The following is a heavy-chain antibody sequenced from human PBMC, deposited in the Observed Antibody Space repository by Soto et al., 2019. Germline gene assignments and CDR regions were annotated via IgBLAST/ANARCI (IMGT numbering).Heavy chain of an antibody. Sequence: EVQLVESGGGLVQPGGSLRLSCTASGFIVSDTYMNWVRQAPGKGLEWVSVISNRGDTQYADSVMGRFSTSSDIADNTVHLQMNNLRNEETAVYYCAREPGYCRGGSCAITGDAFDIWGQGTMGTVSS. V-gene: IGHV3-66*01. CDR3: AREPGYCRGGSCAITGDAFDI. D-gene: IGHD2-15*01. CDR2: ISNRGDT. CDR1: GFIVSDTY. J-gene: IGHJ3*02.